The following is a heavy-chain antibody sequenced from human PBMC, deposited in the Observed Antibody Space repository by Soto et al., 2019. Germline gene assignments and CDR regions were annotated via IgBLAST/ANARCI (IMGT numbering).Heavy chain of an antibody. CDR2: ISGSGGTT. J-gene: IGHJ4*02. D-gene: IGHD3-22*01. Sequence: PGGSLRLSCAASGFTFSSYALSWVRQAPGKGLEWVSAISGSGGTTFYADSVRGRFTISRDNSKNTLYLQMHSLRAEDTAVYYCATDGDSSGYSLWYHDYWGQGTLVTVSS. CDR1: GFTFSSYA. V-gene: IGHV3-23*01. CDR3: ATDGDSSGYSLWYHDY.